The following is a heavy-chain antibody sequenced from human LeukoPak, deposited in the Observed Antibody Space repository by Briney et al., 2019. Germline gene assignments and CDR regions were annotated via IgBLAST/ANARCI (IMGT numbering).Heavy chain of an antibody. D-gene: IGHD3-22*01. J-gene: IGHJ4*02. V-gene: IGHV7-4-1*02. Sequence: ASVKVSCKASGYTFTTYPINWVRQAPGQGLEWMGWIDTNTGSPTYAQGLIGRFVFSLDTSVSTAFLQINSLEAEDTALYYCVRGIDTTGYFNYWGQGTLVTVSS. CDR2: IDTNTGSP. CDR3: VRGIDTTGYFNY. CDR1: GYTFTTYP.